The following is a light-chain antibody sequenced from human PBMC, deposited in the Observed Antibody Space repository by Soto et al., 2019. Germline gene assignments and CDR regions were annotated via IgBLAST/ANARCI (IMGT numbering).Light chain of an antibody. V-gene: IGKV3-11*01. Sequence: EIVLTQSPATLSLSPGERATLSCRASQTIRTDLAWYQQKPGQGPRLLIYDASNRATGIPARFSGSGSGTDFTLTISSLEPEDFALYYCQRRSNWPPEYTFGQGTRLEIK. CDR2: DAS. J-gene: IGKJ2*01. CDR3: QRRSNWPPEYT. CDR1: QTIRTD.